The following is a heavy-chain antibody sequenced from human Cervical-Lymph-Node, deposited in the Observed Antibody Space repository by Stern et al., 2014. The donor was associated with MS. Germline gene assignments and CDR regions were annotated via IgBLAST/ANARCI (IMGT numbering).Heavy chain of an antibody. D-gene: IGHD2-21*02. CDR2: FDPEHGGT. J-gene: IGHJ6*02. CDR3: ATLRGRVTYYYGMDV. Sequence: VQLVQSGAEVKKPGASVKVSCKASGYTLREISMHWVRQAPGQGLEWMGGFDPEHGGTRHAQKFQGRVTMAEDRSTDTAYMELSSLRSEDTAVYYCATLRGRVTYYYGMDVWGQGTTVTVSS. CDR1: GYTLREIS. V-gene: IGHV1-24*01.